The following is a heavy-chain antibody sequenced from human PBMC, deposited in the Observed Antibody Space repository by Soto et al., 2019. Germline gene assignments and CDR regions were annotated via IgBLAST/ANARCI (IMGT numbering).Heavy chain of an antibody. J-gene: IGHJ4*02. CDR2: IYSGGST. CDR1: GFTVSSNY. CDR3: TRDTYYYGSGSSDY. V-gene: IGHV3-53*04. Sequence: PGGSLRLSCAASGFTVSSNYMSWVRQAPGKGLEWVSIIYSGGSTYYADSVKGRFTISIHNSKNTLYLQMNSLRPEDTAVYYCTRDTYYYGSGSSDYWGQGTLVTVSS. D-gene: IGHD3-10*01.